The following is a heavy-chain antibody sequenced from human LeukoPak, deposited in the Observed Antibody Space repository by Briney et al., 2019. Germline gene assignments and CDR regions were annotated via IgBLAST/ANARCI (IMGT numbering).Heavy chain of an antibody. Sequence: ASVKASCKASGYTFTTYGISWVRQAPGQGLEWMGWISAYNGNKNYAQNLQGRVTLTTDTSTSTAFMELSSLRSEDTAVYYCARAGGQGYSYDPPSGYWGQGTLVTVSS. CDR3: ARAGGQGYSYDPPSGY. CDR2: ISAYNGNK. CDR1: GYTFTTYG. D-gene: IGHD5-18*01. V-gene: IGHV1-18*01. J-gene: IGHJ4*02.